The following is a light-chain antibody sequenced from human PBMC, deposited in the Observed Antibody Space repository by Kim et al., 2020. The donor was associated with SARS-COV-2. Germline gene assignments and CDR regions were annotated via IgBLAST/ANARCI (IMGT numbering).Light chain of an antibody. CDR1: NLGDKY. Sequence: SYELTQPPSVSVSPGQTASITCSGDNLGDKYACWYQQKPGQSPVLVIYQDSKRPSGIPERFSGSNSGNTATLTISGTQAMDEADYYCQAWDSSVVFG. CDR3: QAWDSSVV. CDR2: QDS. J-gene: IGLJ2*01. V-gene: IGLV3-1*01.